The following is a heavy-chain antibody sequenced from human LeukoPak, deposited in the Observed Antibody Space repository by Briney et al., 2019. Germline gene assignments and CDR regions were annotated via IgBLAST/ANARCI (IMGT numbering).Heavy chain of an antibody. CDR3: ARVRSYCSSTSCYTGGWFDP. V-gene: IGHV1-18*01. CDR2: ISAYNGNT. J-gene: IGHJ5*02. D-gene: IGHD2-2*02. CDR1: GYTFTSYG. Sequence: ASVKVSCKASGYTFTSYGISWVRQAPGQGLEWMGWISAYNGNTNYAQKLQGRVTMTTDTSTSTAYMELRSLRSDDTAVYYCARVRSYCSSTSCYTGGWFDPWGQGTLVTVSS.